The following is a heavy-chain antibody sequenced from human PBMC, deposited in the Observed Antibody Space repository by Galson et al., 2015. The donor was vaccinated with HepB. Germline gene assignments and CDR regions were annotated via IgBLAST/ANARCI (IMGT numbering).Heavy chain of an antibody. J-gene: IGHJ4*02. V-gene: IGHV3-7*01. CDR1: GYTFSNYW. CDR2: IKQDGSEK. Sequence: SLRLSCEASGYTFSNYWMSWVRQAPGKGLDWVGNIKQDGSEKYYVNSVKGRFTISRDNAKNALYLQMNSLRSEDTAVYYCASSRWHDDWGQGTLVTVSS. CDR3: ASSRWHDD.